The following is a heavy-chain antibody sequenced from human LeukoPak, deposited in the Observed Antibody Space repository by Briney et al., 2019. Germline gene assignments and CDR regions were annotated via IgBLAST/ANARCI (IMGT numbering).Heavy chain of an antibody. CDR2: ISSSGSTI. V-gene: IGHV3-11*01. Sequence: GGSLRLSCAASGFTFSGYYMSWIRQAPGKGLEWVSYISSSGSTIYYADSVKGRFTISRDNAKNSLYLQMNSLRAEDTAVYYCATTMVAARSNYYYYGMDVWGQGTTVTVSS. D-gene: IGHD2-15*01. CDR1: GFTFSGYY. J-gene: IGHJ6*02. CDR3: ATTMVAARSNYYYYGMDV.